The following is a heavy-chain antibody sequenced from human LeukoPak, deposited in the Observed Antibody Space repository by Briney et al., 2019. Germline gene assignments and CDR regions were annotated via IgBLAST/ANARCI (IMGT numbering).Heavy chain of an antibody. CDR2: IWYDGSIK. CDR1: GFTFSSYA. D-gene: IGHD3-10*01. V-gene: IGHV3-30*02. J-gene: IGHJ4*02. Sequence: GGSLRLSCAASGFTFSSYAMHWVRQAPGKGLEWVAFIWYDGSIKYYADSVKGRFTISRDNSKNTLYLQINSLRAEDTAVYYCAKPHGSGIVGVYWGQGTLVTVSS. CDR3: AKPHGSGIVGVY.